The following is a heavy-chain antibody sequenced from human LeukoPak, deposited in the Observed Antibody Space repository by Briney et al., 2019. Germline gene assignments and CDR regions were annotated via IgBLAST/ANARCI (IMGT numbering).Heavy chain of an antibody. D-gene: IGHD4-17*01. CDR3: ASHDYGDYGAY. CDR1: GGSISSYY. V-gene: IGHV4-59*01. CDR2: IYYSGST. J-gene: IGHJ4*02. Sequence: SETLSLTCTVSGGSISSYYWSWIRQPPGKGLEWIGYIYYSGSTNYNPSLKSRVTISVDTPKNQFSLKLSSVTAADTAVYYCASHDYGDYGAYWGQGTLVTVSS.